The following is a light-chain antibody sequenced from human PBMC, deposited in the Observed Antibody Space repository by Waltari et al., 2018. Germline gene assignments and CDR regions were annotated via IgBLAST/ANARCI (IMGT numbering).Light chain of an antibody. Sequence: EIVLTQSPATLSLSPGERATLSCRASQSLSSHLAWYQHKPGQAPRLLIYDASNRATGIPARFTGSGSGTDFTLTISTLQPEDFAVYYCQQRDFWPLTFGGGTTVEIK. J-gene: IGKJ4*01. CDR2: DAS. CDR3: QQRDFWPLT. CDR1: QSLSSH. V-gene: IGKV3-11*01.